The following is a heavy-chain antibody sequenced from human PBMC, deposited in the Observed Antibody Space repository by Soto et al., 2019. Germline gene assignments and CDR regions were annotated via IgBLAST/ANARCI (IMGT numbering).Heavy chain of an antibody. V-gene: IGHV3-23*01. CDR2: IFDSGGST. CDR1: GFIFSSYA. Sequence: GGSLRLSCAASGFIFSSYAMNWVRPAPGKGLEWVSTIFDSGGSTYYADSVKGRFTISRDNSKNTLYLQMNSLGAENTAVYYCPKPAPGTRNPFDIWGQGTMVTVSS. D-gene: IGHD2-2*01. J-gene: IGHJ3*02. CDR3: PKPAPGTRNPFDI.